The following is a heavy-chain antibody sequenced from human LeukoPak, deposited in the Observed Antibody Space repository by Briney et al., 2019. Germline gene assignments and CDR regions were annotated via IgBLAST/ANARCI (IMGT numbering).Heavy chain of an antibody. CDR1: GFTFSSYA. D-gene: IGHD3-22*01. CDR2: ISGSGGST. Sequence: PGGSLRLSCAASGFTFSSYAMSWVRQAPGKGLEWVSAISGSGGSTYYADSVKGRFTISRDNSKNTLYLQMNSLRAEDTAVYYCAKVVFGSSGYYPFDYWGQGTLVTVSS. CDR3: AKVVFGSSGYYPFDY. V-gene: IGHV3-23*01. J-gene: IGHJ4*02.